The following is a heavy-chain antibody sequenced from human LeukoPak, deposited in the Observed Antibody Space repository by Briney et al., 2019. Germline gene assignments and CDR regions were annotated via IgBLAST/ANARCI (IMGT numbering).Heavy chain of an antibody. J-gene: IGHJ3*02. CDR1: GGSISSYY. D-gene: IGHD4-17*01. V-gene: IGHV4-4*07. Sequence: QASETLSLTCTVSGGSISSYYWSWIRQPAGKGLEWIGRVYTSGNTNYNPSLKSRLTMSLDTSKNLFSLKLSSVTAADTAVYYCARDRWFGNGDYVLGVLDIWGQGTMVTVSS. CDR3: ARDRWFGNGDYVLGVLDI. CDR2: VYTSGNT.